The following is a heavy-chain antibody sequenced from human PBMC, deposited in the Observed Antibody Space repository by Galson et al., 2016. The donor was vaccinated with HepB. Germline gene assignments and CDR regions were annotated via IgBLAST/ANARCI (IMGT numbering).Heavy chain of an antibody. CDR1: GFTFSIYA. CDR3: ARTAMGYSSSWFDN. V-gene: IGHV3-23*01. Sequence: SLRLSCAASGFTFSIYAMTWVRQAPGKGLERVSVISGNGGSTHYADSVKGRFTISRDNSRNTLSLQMNSLRAEDTAVYYCARTAMGYSSSWFDNWGQGTLVTVSS. J-gene: IGHJ4*02. CDR2: ISGNGGST. D-gene: IGHD6-13*01.